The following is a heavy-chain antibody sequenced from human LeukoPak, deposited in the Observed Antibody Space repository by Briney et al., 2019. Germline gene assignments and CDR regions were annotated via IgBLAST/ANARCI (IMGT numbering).Heavy chain of an antibody. CDR2: ISYDGSKK. J-gene: IGHJ4*02. Sequence: GRSLRLSCAASGFTFSFYGMHWVRQARDKGLEWSTVISYDGSKKYYAGSVKGRFTISRDNSKNTLYLQMNSPRVEDTAVYYCAKEACGGSCSSDYFDSWGQGTLVTVSS. D-gene: IGHD2-15*01. CDR1: GFTFSFYG. V-gene: IGHV3-30*18. CDR3: AKEACGGSCSSDYFDS.